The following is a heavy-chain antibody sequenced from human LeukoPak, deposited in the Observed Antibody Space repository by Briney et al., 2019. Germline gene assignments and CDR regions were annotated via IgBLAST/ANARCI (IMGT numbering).Heavy chain of an antibody. CDR3: ARPRGPYSSSAVFNT. V-gene: IGHV5-51*01. CDR1: GYSFTSYW. Sequence: KSGESLKISCKGSGYSFTSYWIGWGRQMPGEGLGWMGIIYPGDSDTRYSPSFQGQVTISACKSISTAYLQWSSLKASDTAMYYCARPRGPYSSSAVFNTWGQGTLVTVSS. CDR2: IYPGDSDT. D-gene: IGHD6-13*01. J-gene: IGHJ5*02.